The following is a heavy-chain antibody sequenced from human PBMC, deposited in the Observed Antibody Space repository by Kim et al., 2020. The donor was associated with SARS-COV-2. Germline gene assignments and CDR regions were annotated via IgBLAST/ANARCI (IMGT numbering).Heavy chain of an antibody. V-gene: IGHV3-30-3*01. Sequence: GGSLRLSCAASGFTFSSYAMHWVRQAPGKGLERVAVISYDGSNKYYADSVKGRFTISRDNSKNTLYLQMNSLRAEDTAVYYCARPQGGSYMTAFDYWGQG. CDR1: GFTFSSYA. CDR3: ARPQGGSYMTAFDY. CDR2: ISYDGSNK. D-gene: IGHD1-26*01. J-gene: IGHJ4*02.